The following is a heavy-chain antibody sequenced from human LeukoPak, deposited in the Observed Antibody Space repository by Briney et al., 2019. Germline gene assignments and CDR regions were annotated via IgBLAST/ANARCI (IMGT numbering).Heavy chain of an antibody. D-gene: IGHD5/OR15-5a*01. Sequence: GGSLRLSCAASEFTFSNYWMSWVRQAPGKGPEWVASIKEDGSIKYYVDSVKGRFTISRDNAKNSLYLQMSSLRAEDTAVYYCASLGILVSWGAFDIWGQGTMVTVSS. CDR3: ASLGILVSWGAFDI. V-gene: IGHV3-7*01. J-gene: IGHJ3*02. CDR1: EFTFSNYW. CDR2: IKEDGSIK.